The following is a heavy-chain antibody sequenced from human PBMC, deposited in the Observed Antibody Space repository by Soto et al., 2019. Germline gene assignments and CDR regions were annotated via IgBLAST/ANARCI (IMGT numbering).Heavy chain of an antibody. CDR1: GGSISSGGYY. Sequence: QVQLQESGPGLVKPSQTLSLTCTVSGGSISSGGYYWSWIRQHPGKGLEWIGYIYSSGGTYYNSSLNRRVTISADTSKNQFSLTLSSVTAADTAVYYCARDPAPWGQGTLVTVSS. V-gene: IGHV4-31*03. CDR3: ARDPAP. J-gene: IGHJ5*02. CDR2: IYSSGGT.